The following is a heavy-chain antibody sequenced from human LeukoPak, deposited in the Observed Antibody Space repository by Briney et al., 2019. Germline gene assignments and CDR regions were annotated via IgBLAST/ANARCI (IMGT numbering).Heavy chain of an antibody. CDR2: INQDGSEK. Sequence: PGGSLRLSCAASGFTLSSYWISWVRQAPGKGLEWVANINQDGSEKYYVDSVKGRFTISRDNAKNSLYLQMNSLRAEDTAVYYCAGGVNYFDYWAREPWSPSPQ. CDR1: GFTLSSYW. D-gene: IGHD4-23*01. V-gene: IGHV3-7*04. CDR3: AGGVNYFDY. J-gene: IGHJ4*02.